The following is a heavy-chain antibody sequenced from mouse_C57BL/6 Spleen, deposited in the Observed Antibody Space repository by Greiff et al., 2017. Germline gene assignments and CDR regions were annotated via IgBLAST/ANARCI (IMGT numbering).Heavy chain of an antibody. CDR2: INPNNGGT. CDR1: GYTFTDYN. CDR3: ARGGYYGSSYGNAMDY. J-gene: IGHJ4*01. V-gene: IGHV1-18*01. D-gene: IGHD1-1*01. Sequence: VQLKESGPELVKPGASVKIPCKASGYTFTDYNMDWVKQSHGKSLEWIGDINPNNGGTIYNQKFKGKATLTVDKSSSTAYMELRSLTSEDTAVYYCARGGYYGSSYGNAMDYWGQGTSVTVSS.